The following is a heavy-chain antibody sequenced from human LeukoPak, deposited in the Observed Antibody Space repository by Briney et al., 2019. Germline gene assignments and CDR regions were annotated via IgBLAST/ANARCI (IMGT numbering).Heavy chain of an antibody. V-gene: IGHV4-39*07. D-gene: IGHD3-16*01. Sequence: PSETLSLTCTVSGGSISSSSYYWSWIRQPPGKGLEWIGEINHSGSTNYNPSLKSRVTISVDTSKNQFSLKLSSVTAADTAVYYCARGRAFGVLFDYWGQGTLVTVSS. CDR3: ARGRAFGVLFDY. CDR1: GGSISSSSYY. J-gene: IGHJ4*02. CDR2: INHSGST.